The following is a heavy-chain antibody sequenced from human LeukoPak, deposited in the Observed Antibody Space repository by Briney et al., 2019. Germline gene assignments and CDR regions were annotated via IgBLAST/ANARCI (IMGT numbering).Heavy chain of an antibody. V-gene: IGHV3-23*01. CDR3: ATDLTLHHLGYCSGGSCYNY. CDR1: GFTFSSYA. Sequence: PGGSLRLSCAASGFTFSSYAMSWVRQAPGKGLEWVSAISGSGGSTYYADSVKGRFTISRDNSKNTLYLQMNSLRAEDTAVYYCATDLTLHHLGYCSGGSCYNYWGQGTLVTVSS. J-gene: IGHJ4*02. D-gene: IGHD2-15*01. CDR2: ISGSGGST.